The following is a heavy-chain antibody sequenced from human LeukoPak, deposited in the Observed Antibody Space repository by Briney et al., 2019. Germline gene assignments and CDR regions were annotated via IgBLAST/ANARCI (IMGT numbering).Heavy chain of an antibody. CDR2: IIPIFGTA. CDR3: ARGLRPHGGRLYFDY. Sequence: ASVKVSCEASGGTFSSYAISWVRQAPGQGLEWMGGIIPIFGTANYAQKFQGRVTITTDESTSTAYMELSSLRSEDTAVYYCARGLRPHGGRLYFDYWGQGTLVSVSS. V-gene: IGHV1-69*05. D-gene: IGHD4-17*01. CDR1: GGTFSSYA. J-gene: IGHJ4*02.